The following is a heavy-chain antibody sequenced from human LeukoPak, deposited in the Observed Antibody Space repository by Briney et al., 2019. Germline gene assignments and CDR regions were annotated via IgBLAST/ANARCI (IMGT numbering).Heavy chain of an antibody. Sequence: GGSLRLSCAASGFTFSDYYMSWIRQAPGKGLEWVSYISSSSSYTNYADSVKGRFTISRDNAKNSLYLQMNGLRAEDTAVYYCARDDMYSSGWSGYWGQGTLVTVSS. D-gene: IGHD6-19*01. CDR2: ISSSSSYT. J-gene: IGHJ4*02. CDR3: ARDDMYSSGWSGY. CDR1: GFTFSDYY. V-gene: IGHV3-11*06.